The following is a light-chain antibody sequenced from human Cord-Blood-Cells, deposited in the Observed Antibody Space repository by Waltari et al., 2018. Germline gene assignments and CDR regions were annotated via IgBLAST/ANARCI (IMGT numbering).Light chain of an antibody. CDR3: AAWDDSLNGYV. Sequence: QSVLTQTPSASGTPGQRVTISCSGSSSNIGSNTENWYQQPPGTAPKLLIYSNNQRPSGVPDRFSGSKSGTSASLAISGLQSEDEADYYCAAWDDSLNGYVFGTGTKVTVL. CDR1: SSNIGSNT. V-gene: IGLV1-44*01. J-gene: IGLJ1*01. CDR2: SNN.